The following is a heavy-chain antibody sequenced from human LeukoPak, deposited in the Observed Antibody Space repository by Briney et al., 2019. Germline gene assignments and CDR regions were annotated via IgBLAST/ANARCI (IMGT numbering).Heavy chain of an antibody. CDR1: GYTFTSYG. D-gene: IGHD3-16*02. CDR2: ISAYNGNT. Sequence: ASVKVSCKASGYTFTSYGISWVRQAPGQGLEWMGWISAYNGNTNYAQKLQGRVTMTTDTSTSTAYMELRSLRSDDTAVYYCARDHFTRIMITFGGVIVIPPGDYYYMDVWGKGTTVTVSS. V-gene: IGHV1-18*01. J-gene: IGHJ6*03. CDR3: ARDHFTRIMITFGGVIVIPPGDYYYMDV.